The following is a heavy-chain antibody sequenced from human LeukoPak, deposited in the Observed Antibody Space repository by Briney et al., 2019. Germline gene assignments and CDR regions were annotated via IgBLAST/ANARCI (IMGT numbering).Heavy chain of an antibody. V-gene: IGHV1-58*02. CDR3: AADVIYESD. CDR1: GFTFSNSA. J-gene: IGHJ4*02. CDR2: IVVGSGNT. D-gene: IGHD2/OR15-2a*01. Sequence: SVRVSCKASGFTFSNSAMQWVRQARGQRLEWIGWIVVGSGNTNYAQKFQERVTITRDMSTSTAYMELSSLRSEDTAIYYCAADVIYESDWGQGTLVTVSS.